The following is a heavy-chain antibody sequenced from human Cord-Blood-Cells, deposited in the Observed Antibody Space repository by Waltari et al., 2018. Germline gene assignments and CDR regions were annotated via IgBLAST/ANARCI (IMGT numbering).Heavy chain of an antibody. J-gene: IGHJ3*02. V-gene: IGHV1-69-2*01. CDR3: ATDPGIAAEGAFDI. CDR1: GYTFTDYY. CDR2: VDPEDGET. D-gene: IGHD6-13*01. Sequence: EVQLVQSGAEVKKPGATVKISCKVSGYTFTDYYMHWVQQAPGKGLEWMGLVDPEDGETINAEKIQDRVTITADTSTDTAYMELSSLRSEDTAVYYCATDPGIAAEGAFDIWGQGTMVTVSS.